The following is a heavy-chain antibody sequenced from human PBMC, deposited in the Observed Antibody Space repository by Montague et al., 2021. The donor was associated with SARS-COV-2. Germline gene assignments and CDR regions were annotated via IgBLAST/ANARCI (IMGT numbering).Heavy chain of an antibody. CDR3: ARTDYISSWFGAKKWFDP. CDR2: INHSGST. CDR1: GDSVSSGSYY. V-gene: IGHV4-39*07. Sequence: SETLSLTCTVSGDSVSSGSYYWSWIRQPPGKGLEWIGEINHSGSTNYNPSLKSRVTISVDTSKNQFSLKLSSVTAADTAVYYCARTDYISSWFGAKKWFDPWGQGTLVTVSS. J-gene: IGHJ5*02. D-gene: IGHD6-13*01.